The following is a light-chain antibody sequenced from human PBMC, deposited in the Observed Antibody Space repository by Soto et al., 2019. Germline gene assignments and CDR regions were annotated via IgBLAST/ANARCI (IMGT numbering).Light chain of an antibody. CDR3: QQYNNWPLT. J-gene: IGKJ4*01. CDR2: GAS. V-gene: IGKV3-15*01. Sequence: EIVMTQSPATLSVSPGERATLSCRASQSVSSNLAWYQQKPGQVPRLLIYGASTRATGIPARFSGSGSGTEFTLTISSLQSEDFAFYYCQQYNNWPLTFGGGTKVEIK. CDR1: QSVSSN.